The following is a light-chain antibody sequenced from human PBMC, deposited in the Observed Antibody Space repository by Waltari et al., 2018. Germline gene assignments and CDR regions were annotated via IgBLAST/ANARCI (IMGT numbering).Light chain of an antibody. V-gene: IGKV3-15*01. J-gene: IGKJ1*01. CDR1: QGVSSK. Sequence: EIVMTQSPATLSVSPGERATLSCRASQGVSSKLAWYQQKPGQPPRLLLYDTSVRAAGIPDRFSGSGSGTEFTLTISSLQSDDFAVYYCQQYNNWPPWTFGQGTKVEIK. CDR3: QQYNNWPPWT. CDR2: DTS.